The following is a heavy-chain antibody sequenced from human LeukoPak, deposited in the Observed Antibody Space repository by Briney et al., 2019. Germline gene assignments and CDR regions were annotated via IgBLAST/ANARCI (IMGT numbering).Heavy chain of an antibody. CDR1: GGSISSSSYY. D-gene: IGHD2-8*01. CDR3: ARPQYGVGGYNWFDP. J-gene: IGHJ5*02. Sequence: PSETLSLTCTVSGGSISSSSYYWGWIRQPPGKGLEWIGSIYSSGSTYYDPSLKSRVTISVDTSKNQFSLKLSSVTAADTAVYYCARPQYGVGGYNWFDPWGQGTLVTVSS. CDR2: IYSSGST. V-gene: IGHV4-39*01.